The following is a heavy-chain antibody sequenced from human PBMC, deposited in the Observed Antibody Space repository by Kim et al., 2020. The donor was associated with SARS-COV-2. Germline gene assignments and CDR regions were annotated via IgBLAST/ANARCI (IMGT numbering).Heavy chain of an antibody. CDR3: AKAPSYSSSWIKFDY. D-gene: IGHD6-13*01. J-gene: IGHJ4*02. Sequence: GGSLRLSCAASGFTFSSYAMSWVRQAPGKGLEWVSAISGSGGSTYYADSVKGRFTISRDNSKNTLYLQMNSLRAEDTAVYYCAKAPSYSSSWIKFDYWGQGTLVTVSS. CDR1: GFTFSSYA. V-gene: IGHV3-23*01. CDR2: ISGSGGST.